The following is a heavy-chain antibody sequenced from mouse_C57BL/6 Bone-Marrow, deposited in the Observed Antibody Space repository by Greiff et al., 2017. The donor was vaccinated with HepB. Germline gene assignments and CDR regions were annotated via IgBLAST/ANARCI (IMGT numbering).Heavy chain of an antibody. CDR2: ISYDGSN. Sequence: ESGPGLVKPSQSLSLTCSVTGYSITSGYYWNWIRQFPGNKLEWMGYISYDGSNNYNPSLKNRISITRDTSKNQFFRKLNSVTTEDTATYYCARGTMITTNWYFDVWGTGTTVTVSS. CDR1: GYSITSGYY. J-gene: IGHJ1*03. CDR3: ARGTMITTNWYFDV. D-gene: IGHD2-4*01. V-gene: IGHV3-6*01.